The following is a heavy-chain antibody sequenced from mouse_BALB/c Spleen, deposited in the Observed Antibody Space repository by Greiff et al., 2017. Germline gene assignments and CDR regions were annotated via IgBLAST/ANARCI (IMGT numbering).Heavy chain of an antibody. CDR3: ARGGSSYYYAMDY. CDR1: GFSFTSYG. CDR2: IWAGGST. V-gene: IGHV2-9*02. J-gene: IGHJ4*01. Sequence: VKLVESGPGLVAPSQSLSITCTVSGFSFTSYGVHWVRQPPGKGLEWLGVIWAGGSTNYNSALMSRLSISKDNSKSQVFLKMNSLQTDDTAMYYCARGGSSYYYAMDYWGQGTSVTVSS. D-gene: IGHD1-1*01.